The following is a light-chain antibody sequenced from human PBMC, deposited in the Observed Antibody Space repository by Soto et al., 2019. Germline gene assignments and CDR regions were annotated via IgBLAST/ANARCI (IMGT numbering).Light chain of an antibody. Sequence: PGERATLSCRASQSFSSSYLAWYQQKPGQAHRILIYGAYSRATGIPDRFSGSGSGTDFTLTIRRMEPEDFAVYYCKKYGSSQINLGKGKRLAIK. J-gene: IGKJ5*01. CDR2: GAY. CDR3: KKYGSSQIN. CDR1: QSFSSSY. V-gene: IGKV3-20*01.